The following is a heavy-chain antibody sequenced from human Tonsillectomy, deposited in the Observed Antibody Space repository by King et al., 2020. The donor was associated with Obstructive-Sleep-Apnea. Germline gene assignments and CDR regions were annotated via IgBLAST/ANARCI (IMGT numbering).Heavy chain of an antibody. D-gene: IGHD1-26*01. CDR3: ARDLGEPISGWSDP. V-gene: IGHV1-18*04. CDR1: GYTFTSND. CDR2: ISVSNGST. Sequence: VQLVESGSEVKKPGASVKVSCKASGYTFTSNDITWVRQAPGQGLEWMGWISVSNGSTNYAQKFQGRVTMTTETSTRTAYMELRSLRSDDTATYYCARDLGEPISGWSDPWGQGTLVTASS. J-gene: IGHJ5*02.